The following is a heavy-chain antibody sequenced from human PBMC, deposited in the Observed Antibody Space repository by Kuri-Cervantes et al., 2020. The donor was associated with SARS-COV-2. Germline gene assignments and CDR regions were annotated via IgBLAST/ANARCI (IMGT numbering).Heavy chain of an antibody. Sequence: GGSLRLSCAASGFKFSRTDMHWVRQAPGKGLEWVAVISYDGSNKYYADSVKGRFTISRDNSKNTLYLQMNSLRAEDTAVYYCARDISRELPPSGGFDPWGQGTLVTVSS. CDR1: GFKFSRTD. V-gene: IGHV3-30*03. D-gene: IGHD1-26*01. CDR3: ARDISRELPPSGGFDP. CDR2: ISYDGSNK. J-gene: IGHJ5*02.